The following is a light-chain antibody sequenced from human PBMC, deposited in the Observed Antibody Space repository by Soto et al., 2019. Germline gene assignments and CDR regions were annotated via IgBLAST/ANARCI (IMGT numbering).Light chain of an antibody. Sequence: DIQMTQSLASLSASVGDRVIITCRASQGISNYLAWYQQKPGKVPKLLIYAASTLQSGVPSRFSGSGSGTDVTLTISSLQPEDVATYYCQKYNSAPRTFGQGTKVEIK. CDR3: QKYNSAPRT. J-gene: IGKJ1*01. CDR2: AAS. CDR1: QGISNY. V-gene: IGKV1-27*01.